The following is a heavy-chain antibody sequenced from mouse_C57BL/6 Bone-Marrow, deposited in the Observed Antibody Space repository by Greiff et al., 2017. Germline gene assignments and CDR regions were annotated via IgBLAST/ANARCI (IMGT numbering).Heavy chain of an antibody. Sequence: VQLQQPGAELVKPGASVKLSCKASGYTFTSYWMHWVKQRPGQGLEWIGMIHPNSGSTNYNEKFKSKATLTVDKSSSTAYMQLSSLTSEDSAVYYCARDGTGTYDFDYWGQGTTLTVSS. D-gene: IGHD4-1*01. V-gene: IGHV1-64*01. CDR3: ARDGTGTYDFDY. J-gene: IGHJ2*01. CDR1: GYTFTSYW. CDR2: IHPNSGST.